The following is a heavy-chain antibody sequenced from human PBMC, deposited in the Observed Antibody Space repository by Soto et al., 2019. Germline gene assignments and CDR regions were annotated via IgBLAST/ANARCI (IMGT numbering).Heavy chain of an antibody. CDR3: ARLYRGYDSHDY. D-gene: IGHD5-12*01. V-gene: IGHV1-69*02. J-gene: IGHJ4*02. CDR2: IIPILGIA. Sequence: QVQLVQSGAEVKKPGSSVKVSCKASGGTFSSYTISWVRQAPGQGLEWMGRIIPILGIANYAQKFQGRVTITADKSTSTAYMELSSLRSEDTAVYYCARLYRGYDSHDYWGQGTLVTVSS. CDR1: GGTFSSYT.